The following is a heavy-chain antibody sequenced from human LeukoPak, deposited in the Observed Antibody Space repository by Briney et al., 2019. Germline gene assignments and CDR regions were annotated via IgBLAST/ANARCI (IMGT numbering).Heavy chain of an antibody. D-gene: IGHD4-17*01. J-gene: IGHJ4*02. CDR1: GGSISSGDYY. CDR2: IYHSGST. CDR3: TREEAYGDYGGGFDY. Sequence: SETLSLTCTVSGGSISSGDYYWSWIRQPPGKGLEWIGYIYHSGSTYHNPSLKSRVTISVDRSRNQFSLKLSSVTAADTAVYYCTREEAYGDYGGGFDYWGQGTLVTVSS. V-gene: IGHV4-30-2*01.